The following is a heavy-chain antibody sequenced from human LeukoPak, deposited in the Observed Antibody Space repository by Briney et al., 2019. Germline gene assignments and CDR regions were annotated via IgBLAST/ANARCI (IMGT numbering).Heavy chain of an antibody. CDR1: GFIFSSYW. Sequence: GGSLRLSCAASGFIFSSYWMHWVRHAPGKGLEWVADIKQDGSEKYYVDSVKGRFTISRQNAKNSLFLQMNSLRAEDTAVYYCARHRSGGSQDDAFDIWGQGTMVTVSS. J-gene: IGHJ3*02. CDR2: IKQDGSEK. V-gene: IGHV3-7*01. D-gene: IGHD2-15*01. CDR3: ARHRSGGSQDDAFDI.